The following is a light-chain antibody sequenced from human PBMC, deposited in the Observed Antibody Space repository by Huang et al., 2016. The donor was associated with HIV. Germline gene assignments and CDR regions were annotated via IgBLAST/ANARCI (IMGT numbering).Light chain of an antibody. V-gene: IGKV4-1*01. CDR3: QQYYTTPLT. CDR2: WAS. CDR1: QSVLYNSNNFNY. J-gene: IGKJ4*01. Sequence: DIVMTQSQDSLAVSLGERATIHCTSRQSVLYNSNNFNYLSWYQQRPGQPPQLLIYWASTRDSGVPDRFSGSGSGTHFTLTISSLQTEDVAVYYCQQYYTTPLTFGGGTKVEIK.